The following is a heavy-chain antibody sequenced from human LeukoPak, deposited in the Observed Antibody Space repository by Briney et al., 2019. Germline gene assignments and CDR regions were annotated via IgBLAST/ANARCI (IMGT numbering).Heavy chain of an antibody. D-gene: IGHD6-19*01. V-gene: IGHV3-33*01. CDR2: IWFDGTNK. CDR3: ARRGRPYSSGWTYFDY. J-gene: IGHJ4*02. Sequence: GGSLRLSCAASGFTFSSYGMHWVRQAPGKGLEWVALIWFDGTNKYYADSVKGRFTISRDNSNNTLYLQMNSLRVEGTAVYYCARRGRPYSSGWTYFDYWGQGTLVTVSS. CDR1: GFTFSSYG.